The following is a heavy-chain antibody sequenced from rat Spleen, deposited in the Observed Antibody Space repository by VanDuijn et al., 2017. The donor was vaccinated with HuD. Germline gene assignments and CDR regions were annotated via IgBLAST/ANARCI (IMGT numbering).Heavy chain of an antibody. CDR3: TSDYYMGLSVMDA. V-gene: IGHV5S23*01. Sequence: EVQLVESGGGLVQPGRSLKLSCAASGFTFSNYDMAWVRQAPTKGLEWVASISTGGRNTYYRDPVKGRFTIYRDNAKSTLDLQMNSLRSEDTAPYYCTSDYYMGLSVMDAWGQGASVTVSS. CDR1: GFTFSNYD. CDR2: ISTGGRNT. D-gene: IGHD1-1*01. J-gene: IGHJ4*01.